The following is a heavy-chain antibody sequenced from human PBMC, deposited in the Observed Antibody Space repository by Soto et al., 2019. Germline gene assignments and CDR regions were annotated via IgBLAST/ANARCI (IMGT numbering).Heavy chain of an antibody. Sequence: QVQLVESGGGVVQPGRSLRLSCAASGFTFSSYAMHWVRQAPGKGLEWVAVISYDGSNKYYADSVKGRFTISRDNSKNTLYLQINSLRAEDTAVYYCARDVGTPVVGMDVWGQGTTVTVSS. CDR2: ISYDGSNK. CDR3: ARDVGTPVVGMDV. CDR1: GFTFSSYA. V-gene: IGHV3-30-3*01. J-gene: IGHJ6*02. D-gene: IGHD1-26*01.